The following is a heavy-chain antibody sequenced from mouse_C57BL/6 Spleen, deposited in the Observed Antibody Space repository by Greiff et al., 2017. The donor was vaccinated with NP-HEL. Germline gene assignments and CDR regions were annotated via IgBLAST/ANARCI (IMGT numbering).Heavy chain of an antibody. CDR2: IDPSDSYT. J-gene: IGHJ3*01. CDR3: ARPITTVVASPFAY. V-gene: IGHV1-59*01. CDR1: GYTFTSYW. D-gene: IGHD1-1*01. Sequence: QVQLQQPGAELVRPGTSVKLSCKASGYTFTSYWMHWVKQRPGQGLEWIGVIDPSDSYTNYNQKFKGKATLTVDTSSSTAYMQLSSLTSGDSAVYYCARPITTVVASPFAYWGQGTLVTVSA.